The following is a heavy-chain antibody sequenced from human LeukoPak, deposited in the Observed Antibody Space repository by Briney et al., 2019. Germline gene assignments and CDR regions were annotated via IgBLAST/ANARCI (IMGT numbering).Heavy chain of an antibody. CDR3: ARGPSRSGSYSILPAEYFQH. CDR2: ISAYNYNT. CDR1: GYTFTSYD. J-gene: IGHJ1*01. D-gene: IGHD1-26*01. Sequence: GASVKVSCKASGYTFTSYDISWVRQAPGQGLEWMGWISAYNYNTNYAQKLQGRVTMTTDTSTSTAYMELRSLRSDDTAVYYCARGPSRSGSYSILPAEYFQHWGQGTLVTVSS. V-gene: IGHV1-18*01.